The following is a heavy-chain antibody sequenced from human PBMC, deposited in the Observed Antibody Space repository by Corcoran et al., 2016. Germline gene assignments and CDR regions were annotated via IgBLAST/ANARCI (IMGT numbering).Heavy chain of an antibody. D-gene: IGHD3-3*01. CDR3: ARRRFSFYYYGMDV. V-gene: IGHV1-3*01. CDR2: INAGNGNT. CDR1: GYTFTSYA. Sequence: QVQLVQSGAEVKKPGASVKVSCKASGYTFTSYAMHWVRQAPGQRLEWMGWINAGNGNTKYSQKFQGRVTITRDTSASTAYMELSSLRSEDTAVYYCARRRFSFYYYGMDVSGQGTTVTVSS. J-gene: IGHJ6*02.